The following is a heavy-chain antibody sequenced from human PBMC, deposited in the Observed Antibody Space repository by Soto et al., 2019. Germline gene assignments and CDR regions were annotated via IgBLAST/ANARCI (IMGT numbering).Heavy chain of an antibody. V-gene: IGHV3-13*01. D-gene: IGHD2-15*01. CDR2: IGTAGDT. CDR3: ARGSTPPAHSLAFDI. Sequence: EVQLVESGGGLVQPGGSLRLSCAASGFTFSSYDMHWVRQATGKGLEWVSAIGTAGDTYYPGSVKGRFTISRENAKNSLYLQMNSLRAGDTAVYYCARGSTPPAHSLAFDIWGQGTMVTVSS. CDR1: GFTFSSYD. J-gene: IGHJ3*02.